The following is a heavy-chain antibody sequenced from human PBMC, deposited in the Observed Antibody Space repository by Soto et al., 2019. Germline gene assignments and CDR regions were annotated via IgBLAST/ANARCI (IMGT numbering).Heavy chain of an antibody. CDR3: ARDRVTMIVVPEYYYGMDV. CDR1: GFTFSSYA. J-gene: IGHJ6*02. Sequence: PGGSLRLSCAASGFTFSSYAMHWVRQAPGKGLEWVAVISYDGSNKYYADSVKGRFTISRDNSKNTLYLQMNSLRAEDTAVYYCARDRVTMIVVPEYYYGMDVWGQGTTVTVSS. CDR2: ISYDGSNK. V-gene: IGHV3-30-3*01. D-gene: IGHD3-22*01.